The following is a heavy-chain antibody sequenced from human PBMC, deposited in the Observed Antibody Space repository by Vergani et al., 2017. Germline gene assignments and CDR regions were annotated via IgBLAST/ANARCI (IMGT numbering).Heavy chain of an antibody. CDR2: ISAYNGNT. CDR1: GYTFTSYG. D-gene: IGHD1/OR15-1a*01. CDR3: ANSLEQDDYTRFDY. Sequence: QVHLVQSGAEVKKPGSSVKVSCKASGYTFTSYGISWVRQAPGQGLEWMGWISAYNGNTNYAQKLQGRVTMTTDTSTSTAYMELRSLRSDDTAVYYCANSLEQDDYTRFDYWGQGTLVTVSS. J-gene: IGHJ4*02. V-gene: IGHV1-18*04.